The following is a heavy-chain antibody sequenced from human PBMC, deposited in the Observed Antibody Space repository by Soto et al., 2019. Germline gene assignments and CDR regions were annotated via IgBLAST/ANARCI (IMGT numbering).Heavy chain of an antibody. CDR1: GITLSRDW. V-gene: IGHV3-7*01. J-gene: IGHJ4*02. CDR2: IKPDGSGE. CDR3: AKLLNGVTALDY. D-gene: IGHD2-21*02. Sequence: EVQLVESGGGLVQPGGSLRLSCTASGITLSRDWMTWVRQAPGKGLEWVASIKPDGSGEYYLDSVKGRFTISRDNTKNSLYRQANSLRADDTAMYFCAKLLNGVTALDYWGQGTLVTVSS.